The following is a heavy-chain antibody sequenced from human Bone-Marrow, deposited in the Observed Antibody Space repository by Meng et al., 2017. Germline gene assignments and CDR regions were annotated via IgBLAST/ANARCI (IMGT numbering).Heavy chain of an antibody. J-gene: IGHJ4*02. CDR2: IYYSGST. V-gene: IGHV4-39*07. D-gene: IGHD1-1*01. CDR1: GGSISSSSYY. Sequence: QLHRKESGPGLVKPSETLSLPCTVSGGSISSSSYYWGWIRQPPGKGLEWIGSIYYSGSTYYNPSLKSRVTISVDTSKNQFSLKLSSVTAADTAVYYCAREPLDNALVWGQGTLVTVSS. CDR3: AREPLDNALV.